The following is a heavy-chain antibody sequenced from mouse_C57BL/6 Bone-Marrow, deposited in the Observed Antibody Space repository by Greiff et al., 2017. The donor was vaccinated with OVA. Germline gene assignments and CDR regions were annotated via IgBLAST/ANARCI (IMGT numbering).Heavy chain of an antibody. D-gene: IGHD1-1*01. J-gene: IGHJ2*01. CDR2: INPSTGGT. CDR1: GYSFTGYY. V-gene: IGHV1-42*01. CDR3: ARGNYGSSYGY. Sequence: VQLQQSGPELVKPGASVKISCKASGYSFTGYYMNWVKRSPEKSLEWIGEINPSTGGTTYNQKFKAKATLTVDKSSSTAYMQLKSLTSEDSAVYYCARGNYGSSYGYWGQGTTLTVSS.